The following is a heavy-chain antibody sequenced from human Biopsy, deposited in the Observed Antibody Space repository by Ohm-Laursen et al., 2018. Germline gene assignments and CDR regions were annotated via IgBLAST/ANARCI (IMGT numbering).Heavy chain of an antibody. V-gene: IGHV4-59*01. CDR3: ARATNSTGWPYYYFYGMDV. D-gene: IGHD2/OR15-2a*01. Sequence: GTLSLTCTVSGGSISSDYWSWIRQTPGKGLEWIGYIYYSGSTNYNPSLKSRVTISVDTSKNQFSLGLNSVTAADTAVYYCARATNSTGWPYYYFYGMDVWGQGTTVTVSS. CDR1: GGSISSDY. CDR2: IYYSGST. J-gene: IGHJ6*02.